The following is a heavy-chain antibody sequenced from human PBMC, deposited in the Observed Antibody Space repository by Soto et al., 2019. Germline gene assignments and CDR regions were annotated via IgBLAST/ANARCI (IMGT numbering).Heavy chain of an antibody. CDR1: GFTFSDFN. J-gene: IGHJ3*01. CDR2: VRSKANNYAT. Sequence: EVQLVESGGGLVQPGESLKLSCAASGFTFSDFNIHWVRQASGKGLEWVGRVRSKANNYATAYAESVKGRFTMSRDDSKNTACLQMNSLKIEDTAVYYCLHILKKIDAFDVWGQGAMLTVSS. V-gene: IGHV3-73*02. CDR3: LHILKKIDAFDV.